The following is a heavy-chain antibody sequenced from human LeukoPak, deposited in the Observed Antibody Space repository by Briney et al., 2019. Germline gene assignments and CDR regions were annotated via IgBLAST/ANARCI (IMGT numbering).Heavy chain of an antibody. CDR3: ASRYSR. J-gene: IGHJ4*02. CDR1: GYSINSGYY. V-gene: IGHV4-38-2*02. D-gene: IGHD6-13*01. CDR2: IYHSGST. Sequence: SETLSLTCTVSGYSINSGYYWAWIRQPPGKALEYIGSIYHSGSTNYNPSLKSRVTISVDKSKNQFSLKLSSVTAADTAVYYCASRYSRWGQGTLVTVSS.